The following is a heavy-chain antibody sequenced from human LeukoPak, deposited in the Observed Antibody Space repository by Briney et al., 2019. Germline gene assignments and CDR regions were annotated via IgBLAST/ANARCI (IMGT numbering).Heavy chain of an antibody. CDR1: GGSISSYY. V-gene: IGHV4-59*12. J-gene: IGHJ5*02. Sequence: SETLSLTCTVSGGSISSYYWSWIRQPPGKGLEWIGYIYYSGSTNYNPSLKSRVTISVDTSKNQFSLKLSSVTAADTAVYYCARTVGATSVSNNWFDPWGQGTLVTVSS. CDR2: IYYSGST. D-gene: IGHD1-26*01. CDR3: ARTVGATSVSNNWFDP.